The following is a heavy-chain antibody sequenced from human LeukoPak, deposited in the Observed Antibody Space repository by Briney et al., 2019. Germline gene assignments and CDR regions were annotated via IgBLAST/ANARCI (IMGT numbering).Heavy chain of an antibody. J-gene: IGHJ4*02. V-gene: IGHV1-18*01. D-gene: IGHD2/OR15-2a*01. CDR1: GYTFTTFG. CDR2: ITVYNGNT. CDR3: ARVREYGRSLDY. Sequence: GASVKVSCKASGYTFTTFGISWVRQAPGQGLEWTGWITVYNGNTNYAQKLQDRVTMTTDTSTTTAYMELRSLRSDDTAVYYCARVREYGRSLDYWGQGTLVTVSS.